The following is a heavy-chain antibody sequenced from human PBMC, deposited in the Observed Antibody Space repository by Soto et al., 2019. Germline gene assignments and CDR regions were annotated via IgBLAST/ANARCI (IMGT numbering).Heavy chain of an antibody. CDR2: FDPEDGET. CDR3: ARERSSSLLRVGISPFDI. V-gene: IGHV1-24*01. Sequence: ASVKVSCKVSGYTLTELSMHWVRQAPGKGLEWMGGFDPEDGETIYAQKFQGRVTMTEDTSTDTAYMELSSLRSEDTAVYYCARERSSSLLRVGISPFDIWGQGTMVTVSS. CDR1: GYTLTELS. J-gene: IGHJ3*02. D-gene: IGHD6-6*01.